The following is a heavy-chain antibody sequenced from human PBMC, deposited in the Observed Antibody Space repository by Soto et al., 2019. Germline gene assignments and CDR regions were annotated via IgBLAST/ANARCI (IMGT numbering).Heavy chain of an antibody. CDR1: GYTFTGYY. D-gene: IGHD2-15*01. V-gene: IGHV1-2*04. Sequence: ASVKVSCKASGYTFTGYYMHWVRQAPGQGLEWMGWINPNSGGTNYAQKFQGWVTMTRDTSISTAYMELSRLRSDDTAVYYCARDLRTTLGYCSGGSCSHSDTYYYYYGMDVWGQGNTVTVSS. CDR2: INPNSGGT. J-gene: IGHJ6*02. CDR3: ARDLRTTLGYCSGGSCSHSDTYYYYYGMDV.